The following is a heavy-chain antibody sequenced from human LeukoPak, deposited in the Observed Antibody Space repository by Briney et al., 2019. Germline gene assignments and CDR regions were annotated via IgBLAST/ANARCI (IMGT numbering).Heavy chain of an antibody. J-gene: IGHJ6*02. CDR2: INPNSGGT. Sequence: ASVKVSCKASGYTFTGYYMHWVRQAPGQGLEWMGWINPNSGGTNYAQKFQGRVTMTRDTSISTAYMELSRLRSDDTAVYYCARAHGSYGYSYYYYGMDVWGQGTTVTVSS. D-gene: IGHD5-18*01. CDR3: ARAHGSYGYSYYYYGMDV. CDR1: GYTFTGYY. V-gene: IGHV1-2*02.